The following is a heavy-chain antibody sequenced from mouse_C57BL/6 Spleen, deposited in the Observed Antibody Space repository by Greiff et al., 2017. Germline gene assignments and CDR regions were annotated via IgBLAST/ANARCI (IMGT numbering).Heavy chain of an antibody. J-gene: IGHJ4*01. CDR2: ILPGSGST. V-gene: IGHV1-9*01. Sequence: QVQLQQSGAELMKPGASVKLSCKASGYTFTGYWIEWVKQRPGHGLEWIGEILPGSGSTNYNEKFKGKATFTADTSSNTAYMQLSSLTTEDSAIYDGARSPFSYGGSDDAMDYWGQGTSVTVSS. CDR3: ARSPFSYGGSDDAMDY. CDR1: GYTFTGYW. D-gene: IGHD1-1*01.